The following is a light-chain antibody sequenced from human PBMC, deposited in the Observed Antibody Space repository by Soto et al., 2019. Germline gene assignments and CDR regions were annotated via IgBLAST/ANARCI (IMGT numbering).Light chain of an antibody. V-gene: IGKV3-11*01. CDR1: QSLSTY. Sequence: EIVLTQSPATLSLSPGERATLSCRASQSLSTYLAWYQQKPGQAPRLLIYDASNRATGIPARFSGSGSGTDFPLTISSLEPEDFAVYYCQHRASWPLPFGGGTKVDIX. CDR2: DAS. CDR3: QHRASWPLP. J-gene: IGKJ4*01.